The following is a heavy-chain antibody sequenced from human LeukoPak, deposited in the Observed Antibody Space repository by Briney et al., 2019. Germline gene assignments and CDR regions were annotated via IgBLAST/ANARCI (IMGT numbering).Heavy chain of an antibody. Sequence: GGSLRLSCAVSKFPFNNSAMHWVRQAPGKGLEWLAFIRYDGNIKYYADSVKGRFTISRDNSKNTLYLEMNSLRAEDTAIYYCAKDFRSSSWPHYFDSWGQGTLVTVSS. J-gene: IGHJ4*02. V-gene: IGHV3-30*02. CDR1: KFPFNNSA. CDR3: AKDFRSSSWPHYFDS. CDR2: IRYDGNIK. D-gene: IGHD6-13*01.